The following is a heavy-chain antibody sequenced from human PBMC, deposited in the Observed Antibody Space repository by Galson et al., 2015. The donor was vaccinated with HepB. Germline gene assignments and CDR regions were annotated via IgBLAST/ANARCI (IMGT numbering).Heavy chain of an antibody. J-gene: IGHJ3*02. CDR2: ISVSGGGT. D-gene: IGHD3-3*01. V-gene: IGHV3-23*01. CDR1: GFTFRSYV. CDR3: ARGPIDFWSGSSLKDSFDI. Sequence: SLRLSCAASGFTFRSYVMSWVRQAPGTGLEWVSGISVSGGGTYYADSVKGRFTISRDNSKNTVYLQMNSLRVEDTAVYYCARGPIDFWSGSSLKDSFDIWGQGTKVSVSS.